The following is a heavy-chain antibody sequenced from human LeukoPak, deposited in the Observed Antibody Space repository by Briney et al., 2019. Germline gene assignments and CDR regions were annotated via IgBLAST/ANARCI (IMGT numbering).Heavy chain of an antibody. CDR3: APGGQIVGAPFDY. V-gene: IGHV3-23*01. CDR2: ISGSGGST. D-gene: IGHD1-26*01. Sequence: PGGSLRLSCAASGFTFSSYAMSWVRQAPGKGLEWVSAISGSGGSTYYADSVKGRFTISRDNSKNTLYLQMNSLRAEDTAVYYCAPGGQIVGAPFDYWGQGTLVTVSS. CDR1: GFTFSSYA. J-gene: IGHJ4*02.